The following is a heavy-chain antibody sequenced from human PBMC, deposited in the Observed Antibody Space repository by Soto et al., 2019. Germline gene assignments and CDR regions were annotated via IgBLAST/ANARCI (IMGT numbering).Heavy chain of an antibody. CDR1: GFTFSSYG. J-gene: IGHJ4*02. Sequence: GGSLRLSCAASGFTFSSYGMHWVRQAPGKGLEWVAVIWYDGSNKYYADSVKGRFTISRDNSKNTLYLQMNSLRAEDTAVYYCARGRRRPGYDSSGYYAGVAYWGQGTLVTVSS. V-gene: IGHV3-33*01. CDR3: ARGRRRPGYDSSGYYAGVAY. D-gene: IGHD3-22*01. CDR2: IWYDGSNK.